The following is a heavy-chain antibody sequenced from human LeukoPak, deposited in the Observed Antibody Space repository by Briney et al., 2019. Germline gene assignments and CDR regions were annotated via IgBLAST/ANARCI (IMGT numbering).Heavy chain of an antibody. Sequence: PSQTLSLTCTVSGGSISSGDYYWSWIRQPPGKGLEWIGYIYYSGSTNYNPSLKSRVTISVDTSKNQFSLKLSSVTAADTAVYYCARAPRRYSYGYFDYWGQGTLVTVSS. V-gene: IGHV4-61*08. D-gene: IGHD5-18*01. CDR1: GGSISSGDYY. J-gene: IGHJ4*02. CDR3: ARAPRRYSYGYFDY. CDR2: IYYSGST.